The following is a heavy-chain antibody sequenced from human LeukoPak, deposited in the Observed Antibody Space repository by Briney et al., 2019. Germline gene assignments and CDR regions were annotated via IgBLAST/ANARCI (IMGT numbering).Heavy chain of an antibody. Sequence: SETLSLTCNVSGGSISSHYWTWIRQPPGKGLEWIGYIYYSGSTNYNPSLKSRGTISVDTSKNQFSLKLSSGTAADTAVYYCARDRVAAASLDYWGQGTLVTVSS. CDR2: IYYSGST. CDR1: GGSISSHY. V-gene: IGHV4-59*11. J-gene: IGHJ4*02. CDR3: ARDRVAAASLDY. D-gene: IGHD6-13*01.